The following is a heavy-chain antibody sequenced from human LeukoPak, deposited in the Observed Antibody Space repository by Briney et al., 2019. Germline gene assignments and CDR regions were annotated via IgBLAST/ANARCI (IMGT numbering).Heavy chain of an antibody. CDR1: GGSFSGYY. J-gene: IGHJ4*02. Sequence: PSETLSLTCAVYGGSFSGYYWSWIPQPPGQEREGMGEINHSRSTNANPSLKSRVTISVDTSKHQFSLKLSSVTAADTAVYYCARRANCSGGSCYGRTYYFDYWGQGTLVTVSS. CDR2: INHSRST. CDR3: ARRANCSGGSCYGRTYYFDY. V-gene: IGHV4-34*01. D-gene: IGHD2-15*01.